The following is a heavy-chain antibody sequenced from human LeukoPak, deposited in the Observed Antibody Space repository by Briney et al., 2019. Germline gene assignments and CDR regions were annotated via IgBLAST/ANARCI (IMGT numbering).Heavy chain of an antibody. D-gene: IGHD4-17*01. V-gene: IGHV3-23*01. CDR3: ARGAYGDYDY. J-gene: IGHJ4*02. CDR2: ISVSGGGT. Sequence: PGGSLRLSCAASGFTFNNYAMSWVRQAPGKGLEWVSAISVSGGGTYYADSVKGRFTSSRDNSKNTLYLEMNSLRAEDTATYYCARGAYGDYDYWGQGTLVTVSS. CDR1: GFTFNNYA.